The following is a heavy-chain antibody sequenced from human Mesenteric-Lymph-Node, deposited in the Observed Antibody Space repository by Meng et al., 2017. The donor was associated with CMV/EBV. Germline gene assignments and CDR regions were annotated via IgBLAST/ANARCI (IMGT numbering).Heavy chain of an antibody. J-gene: IGHJ5*02. D-gene: IGHD3-10*01. CDR1: GASFSRYY. CDR3: ATYGSGSYYRYNWFDP. V-gene: IGHV4-34*01. Sequence: YGASFSRYYWSWSRQPPGRGLEWIGEINHSGSTNYHPSLKSRVTISVDTSKNQFSLKLSSVTAADTAVYYCATYGSGSYYRYNWFDPWGQGTLVTVSS. CDR2: INHSGST.